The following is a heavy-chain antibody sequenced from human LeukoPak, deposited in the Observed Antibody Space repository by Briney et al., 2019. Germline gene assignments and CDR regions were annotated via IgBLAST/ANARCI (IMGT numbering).Heavy chain of an antibody. Sequence: GGSLRLSRAAPGFTFRNYETNWVRQAPGKGLEWVSYISSGGSIIHYADSVKGRFTISRDNAKNSLYLQMNSLRAEDTAIYYCARDGAGNWGQGTLVTVSS. V-gene: IGHV3-48*03. CDR3: ARDGAGN. CDR1: GFTFRNYE. CDR2: ISSGGSII. D-gene: IGHD1-14*01. J-gene: IGHJ4*02.